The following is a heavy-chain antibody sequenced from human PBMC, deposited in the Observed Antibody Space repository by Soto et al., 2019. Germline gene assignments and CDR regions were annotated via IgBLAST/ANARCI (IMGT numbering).Heavy chain of an antibody. D-gene: IGHD1-26*01. V-gene: IGHV3-30-3*01. Sequence: SGGSLRLSCAASGFTFSSYAMHWVRQAPGKGLEWVAVISYDGSNKYYADSVKGRFTISRDNSKNTLYLQMNSLRAEDTAVYYCASDGEWELTDYYYYGMDVWGQGTTVTVSS. CDR1: GFTFSSYA. J-gene: IGHJ6*02. CDR3: ASDGEWELTDYYYYGMDV. CDR2: ISYDGSNK.